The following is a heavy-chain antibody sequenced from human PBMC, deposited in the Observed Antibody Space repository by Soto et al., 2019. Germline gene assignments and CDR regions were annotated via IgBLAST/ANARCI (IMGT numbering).Heavy chain of an antibody. Sequence: QVQLVQSGAEVKKPGASVKVSCKASGYTFINYGISWVRQAPGHGLEWMGWISVYNGYAHYAQKVQGRVTMTTDTSTNPAYMELSSLVSADTALDFCARNSSGWSPSDHWGQGTLVIVSS. CDR3: ARNSSGWSPSDH. D-gene: IGHD6-19*01. CDR2: ISVYNGYA. V-gene: IGHV1-18*01. CDR1: GYTFINYG. J-gene: IGHJ4*02.